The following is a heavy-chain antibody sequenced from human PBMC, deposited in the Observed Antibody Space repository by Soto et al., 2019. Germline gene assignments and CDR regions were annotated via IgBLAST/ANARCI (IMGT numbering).Heavy chain of an antibody. CDR1: GGTFGRHA. D-gene: IGHD3-22*01. V-gene: IGHV1-69*01. CDR2: IIPIFGTA. J-gene: IGHJ4*02. Sequence: QVQLVQSGAEVRKPGSSVKVSCKASGGTFGRHAISWVRQAPGQGLEWMGGIIPIFGTANHAQKFQGRVTIIADESTSTVYMELSSLRSEDTAIYYCARGWGYDSTDYYYAYWGQGTLVIVSS. CDR3: ARGWGYDSTDYYYAY.